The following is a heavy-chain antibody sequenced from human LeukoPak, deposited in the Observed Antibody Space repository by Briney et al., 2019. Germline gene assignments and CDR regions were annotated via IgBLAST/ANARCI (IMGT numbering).Heavy chain of an antibody. CDR3: ARDQITMVRGEYYYYGMDV. Sequence: PSETLSLTCTVSGGSISSYYWSWIRQPPGKGLEWIGYIYYSGSTNYNPSLKSRVTISVDTSKNQFSLKLSSVTAVDTAVYYCARDQITMVRGEYYYYGMDVWGQGTTVTVSS. CDR1: GGSISSYY. V-gene: IGHV4-59*01. D-gene: IGHD3-10*01. J-gene: IGHJ6*02. CDR2: IYYSGST.